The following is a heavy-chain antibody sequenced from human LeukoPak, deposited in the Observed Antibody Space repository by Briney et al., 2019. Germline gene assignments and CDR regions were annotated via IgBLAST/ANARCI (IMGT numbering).Heavy chain of an antibody. CDR1: GFTFSSYA. V-gene: IGHV3-23*01. CDR3: AKDYDFWSGYPDY. Sequence: PGGSLRLSCAASGFTFSSYAMSWVRQAPGKGLEWVSAISGSGGSTYYADSVKGRFTISRDNSKNTLYLRMNSLRAEDTAVYYCAKDYDFWSGYPDYWGQGTLVTVSS. J-gene: IGHJ4*02. D-gene: IGHD3-3*01. CDR2: ISGSGGST.